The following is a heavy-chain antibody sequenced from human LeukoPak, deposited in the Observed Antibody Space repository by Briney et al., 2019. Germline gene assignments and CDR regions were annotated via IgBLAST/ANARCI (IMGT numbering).Heavy chain of an antibody. J-gene: IGHJ4*02. CDR1: GFTVSTNY. Sequence: GGSLRLSCPASGFTVSTNYISCVRQAPGKGLEWVSVIYSAGSTYYADSVKGRFTISRDNSKNTVYLQMNSLRPDDTAVYYCAREGGSGSYGYDYWGQGTLVTVSS. V-gene: IGHV3-66*02. D-gene: IGHD3-10*01. CDR2: IYSAGST. CDR3: AREGGSGSYGYDY.